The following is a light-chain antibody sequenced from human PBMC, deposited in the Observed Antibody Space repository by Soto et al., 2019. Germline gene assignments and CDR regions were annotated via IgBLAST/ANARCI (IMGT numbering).Light chain of an antibody. CDR3: QSFDSSLSASV. CDR1: SSNIGAGYA. V-gene: IGLV1-40*01. J-gene: IGLJ2*01. CDR2: DNN. Sequence: QPVLTQPPSVSGAPGQWVIISCTGNSSNIGAGYAVHWYQQLPGTAPKLLIYDNNNRPSGVSDRISASKSGTSASLAITGLQAEDEADYYCQSFDSSLSASVFGGGTKVTVL.